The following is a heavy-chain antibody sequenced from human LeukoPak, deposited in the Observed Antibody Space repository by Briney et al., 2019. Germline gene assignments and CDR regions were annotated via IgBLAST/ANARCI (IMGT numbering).Heavy chain of an antibody. Sequence: GSSVKVSFKASGYTFTSYGSSGVRQAPGQGLAWMGLINSYNGNTNNAQKLQGRVSMPTATSTTTAYMDLRSLRSDDTAVHYCAGLNCSSTSCFPLYWGQGTLVTVSS. V-gene: IGHV1-18*01. CDR3: AGLNCSSTSCFPLY. CDR1: GYTFTSYG. J-gene: IGHJ4*02. CDR2: INSYNGNT. D-gene: IGHD2-2*01.